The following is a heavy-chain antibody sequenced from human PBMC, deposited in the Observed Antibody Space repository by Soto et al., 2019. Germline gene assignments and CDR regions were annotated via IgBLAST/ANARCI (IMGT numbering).Heavy chain of an antibody. Sequence: EVQLVESGGGLVKPGGSLKLSCAASGFTFSSYWMSWFRQAQGKGLEWVANIKKDGSEKYYVDSVKGRFTISRDNAKNSLYLQMNSLRAEDTAVYYCARVKARVGAFDIWGQGTMVTVSS. CDR1: GFTFSSYW. V-gene: IGHV3-7*01. J-gene: IGHJ3*02. D-gene: IGHD1-26*01. CDR3: ARVKARVGAFDI. CDR2: IKKDGSEK.